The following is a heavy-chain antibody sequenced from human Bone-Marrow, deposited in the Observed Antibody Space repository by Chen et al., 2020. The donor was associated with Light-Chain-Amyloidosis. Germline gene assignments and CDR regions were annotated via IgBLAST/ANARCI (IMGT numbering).Heavy chain of an antibody. CDR3: ARDRAASGDYFDY. CDR2: IYHSGST. V-gene: IGHV4-38-2*02. J-gene: IGHJ4*02. CDR1: GYSISSGYY. D-gene: IGHD6-13*01. Sequence: QVQLQESGPGLVKPSETLSLTCAVSGYSISSGYYWGWIRQPPGKGLEWIGSIYHSGSTYYNPSLKSLVTISIDTSKNQFSLKLSSVTAADTAVYYCARDRAASGDYFDYWGQGTLVTVSS.